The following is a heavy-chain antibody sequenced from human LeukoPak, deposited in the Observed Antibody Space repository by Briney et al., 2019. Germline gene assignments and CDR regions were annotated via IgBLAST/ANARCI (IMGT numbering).Heavy chain of an antibody. D-gene: IGHD2-8*01. V-gene: IGHV3-73*01. CDR3: TRLPTYCGNGACYFDY. CDR1: GFAFSGSA. CDR2: VKSRADNYAT. J-gene: IGHJ4*02. Sequence: PGGSLKLSCSASGFAFSGSAIHWVRQASGKGLEWVGRVKSRADNYATAFAASMKGRFAISSDDSKNTAYLQMNSLRTEDTAVYYCTRLPTYCGNGACYFDYWGRGTLVTVSS.